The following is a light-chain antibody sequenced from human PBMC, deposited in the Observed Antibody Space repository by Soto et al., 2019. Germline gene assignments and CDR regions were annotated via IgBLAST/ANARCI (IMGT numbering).Light chain of an antibody. CDR2: GAS. CDR3: QQYGSSPRWT. V-gene: IGKV3-15*01. Sequence: EIVMTQSPATLSVSPGERATLSCRASQSVSSDLAWYQQKPGQAPRLLIYGASTRATGIPATFSGSGSGTEFTLTITSLQSEDFAVYYCQQYGSSPRWTFGQGTKVDIK. J-gene: IGKJ1*01. CDR1: QSVSSD.